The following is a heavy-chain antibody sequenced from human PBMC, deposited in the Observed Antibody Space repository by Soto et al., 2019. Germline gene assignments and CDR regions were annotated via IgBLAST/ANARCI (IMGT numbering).Heavy chain of an antibody. CDR3: ARDFDYFDY. Sequence: SGTRALSCSVSSGSIKGGSYYGSGIRQPPGKGLEWIGYVYYLGITSYNPSLKSRVTISMDTSRRQFSLWLSSVTAADTAIYYCARDFDYFDYWGQGTLVTVSS. CDR2: VYYLGIT. V-gene: IGHV4-61*01. CDR1: SGSIKGGSYY. J-gene: IGHJ4*02.